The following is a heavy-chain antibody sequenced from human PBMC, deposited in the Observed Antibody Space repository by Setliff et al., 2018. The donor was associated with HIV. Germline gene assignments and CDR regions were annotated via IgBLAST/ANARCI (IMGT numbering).Heavy chain of an antibody. J-gene: IGHJ4*02. CDR3: ARGPTVGAADY. CDR2: INPYSGGT. Sequence: ASVKVSCKASGYMFIGYYIHWVRQAPGQGLEWMGWINPYSGGTNYAQKFQGSATMTRDTSITTAYMELSRLISDDTAVYYCARGPTVGAADYWGQGTLVTSP. CDR1: GYMFIGYY. D-gene: IGHD1-26*01. V-gene: IGHV1-2*02.